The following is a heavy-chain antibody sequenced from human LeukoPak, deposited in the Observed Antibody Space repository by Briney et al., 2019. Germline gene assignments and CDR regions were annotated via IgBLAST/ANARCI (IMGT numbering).Heavy chain of an antibody. V-gene: IGHV3-23*01. CDR1: GFTFSSYA. CDR3: AKFGGGELPTYYYYYMDV. J-gene: IGHJ6*03. CDR2: ISGSGGST. D-gene: IGHD1-26*01. Sequence: PGGSLRLSCAASGFTFSSYAMSWVRQAPGKGLEWVSAISGSGGSTYYADSVKGRFTISRDNSKNTLYLQMNSLRAEDTAVYYCAKFGGGELPTYYYYYMDVWGKGTTVTVSS.